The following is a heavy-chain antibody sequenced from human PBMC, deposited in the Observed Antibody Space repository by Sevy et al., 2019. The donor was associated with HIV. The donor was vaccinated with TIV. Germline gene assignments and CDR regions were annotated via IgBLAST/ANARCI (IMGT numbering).Heavy chain of an antibody. CDR3: ASGLKYYYDSSGYYSISYYFDY. V-gene: IGHV4-39*01. J-gene: IGHJ4*02. D-gene: IGHD3-22*01. Sequence: SETLSLTCTVSGGSISSSSYYWGWIHQPPGKGLEWIGSIYYSGSTYYNPSLKSRVTISVDTSKNQFSLKLSSVTAAETAVYYCASGLKYYYDSSGYYSISYYFDYWGQGTLVTVSS. CDR2: IYYSGST. CDR1: GGSISSSSYY.